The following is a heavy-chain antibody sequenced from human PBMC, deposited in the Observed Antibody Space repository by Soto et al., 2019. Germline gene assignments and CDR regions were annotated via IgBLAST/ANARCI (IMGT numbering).Heavy chain of an antibody. CDR1: GDSINTYY. V-gene: IGHV4-59*01. CDR3: TRGMEQWLVRAFDI. D-gene: IGHD6-19*01. J-gene: IGHJ3*02. CDR2: IYYSETP. Sequence: SETLSLTCTVSGDSINTYYWSWIRQPPGKGLEWIGFIYYSETPTYNPSLKSRVTMSVDTSKKQVSLRLSSVTAADTAMYYCTRGMEQWLVRAFDIWGQGTMVTVSS.